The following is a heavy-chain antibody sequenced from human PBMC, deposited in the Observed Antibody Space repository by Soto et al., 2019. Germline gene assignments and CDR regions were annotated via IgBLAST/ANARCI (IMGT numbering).Heavy chain of an antibody. CDR3: ARDDVGYDTWFDP. CDR1: GGSISSGGYY. V-gene: IGHV4-31*03. D-gene: IGHD3-9*01. Sequence: SETLSLTCTVSGGSISSGGYYWSWIRQHPGKGLEWIGYIYYSGSTYYNPSLKSRVTISVDTSKNQFSLKLSPVTAADTAVYYCARDDVGYDTWFDPWGQGTLVTVSS. J-gene: IGHJ5*02. CDR2: IYYSGST.